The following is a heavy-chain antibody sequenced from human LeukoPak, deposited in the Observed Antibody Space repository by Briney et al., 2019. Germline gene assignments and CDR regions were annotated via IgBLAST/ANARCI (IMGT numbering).Heavy chain of an antibody. V-gene: IGHV4-59*01. Sequence: SETLSLTCTVSGGSISSYYWSWIRQPPGKGLEWIGYIYYSGSTNYNPSLKSRVTISVDTSKNQFSLKLSSVTAADTAVYYCARDAGSRRHNWFDPWGQGTLATVSS. CDR1: GGSISSYY. CDR3: ARDAGSRRHNWFDP. CDR2: IYYSGST. D-gene: IGHD6-13*01. J-gene: IGHJ5*02.